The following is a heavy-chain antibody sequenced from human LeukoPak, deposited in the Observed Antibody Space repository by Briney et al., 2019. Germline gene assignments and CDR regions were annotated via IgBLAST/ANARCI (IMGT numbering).Heavy chain of an antibody. J-gene: IGHJ4*02. D-gene: IGHD6-13*01. CDR1: VYTFTGYY. CDR2: INPNSGGT. CDR3: ARLIAAAGRVRDY. V-gene: IGHV1-2*02. Sequence: ASVKVSCKASVYTFTGYYMHGVRQAPGQGLAWMGWINPNSGGTNYAQKFQGRVTMTRDTSISTAYMERSRLRSDDTAVYYCARLIAAAGRVRDYWGQGTLVTVSS.